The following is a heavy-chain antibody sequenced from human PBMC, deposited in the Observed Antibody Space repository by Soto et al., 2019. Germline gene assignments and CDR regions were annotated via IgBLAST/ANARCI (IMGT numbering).Heavy chain of an antibody. Sequence: SETLSLTCSVSGASITSFFWTWVRQSAGKGLEWIGRISTSESSTNNPSLKSRVTMSIDTSKNQIFLRLTSVTAADTAVYYCASLGRNYYNGMDVWGQGTTVTVSS. J-gene: IGHJ6*02. V-gene: IGHV4-4*07. CDR1: GASITSFF. CDR2: ISTSESS. CDR3: ASLGRNYYNGMDV.